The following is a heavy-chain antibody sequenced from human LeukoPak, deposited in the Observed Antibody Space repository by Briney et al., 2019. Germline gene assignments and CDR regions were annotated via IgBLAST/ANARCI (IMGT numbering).Heavy chain of an antibody. CDR3: ARAPGWYYDSSGYYYYWYFDL. Sequence: GGSLRLSCAASGFTVSSYWMHWVRQAPGKGLVWVSRINSDGSSTSYADSVKGRFTISRDNAKNTLYLQMNSLRAEDTAVYYCARAPGWYYDSSGYYYYWYFDLWGRGTLVTVSS. J-gene: IGHJ2*01. CDR2: INSDGSST. CDR1: GFTVSSYW. D-gene: IGHD3-22*01. V-gene: IGHV3-74*01.